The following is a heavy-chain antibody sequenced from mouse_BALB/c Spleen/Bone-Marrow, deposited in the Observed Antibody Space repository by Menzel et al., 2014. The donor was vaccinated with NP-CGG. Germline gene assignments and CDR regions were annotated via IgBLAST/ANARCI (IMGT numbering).Heavy chain of an antibody. J-gene: IGHJ2*01. CDR2: INPSNGGT. Sequence: QVQLQQSGAELVKPGASVKLSCKASGYAFTSYYMYWVKQRPGQGLEWIGEINPSNGGTNFNEKFKSKATLTVDKSSSTAYMQLSSLTSEDSAVYYCIRSTMITYFDYWGQGTTLTVSS. CDR3: IRSTMITYFDY. CDR1: GYAFTSYY. V-gene: IGHV1S81*02. D-gene: IGHD2-4*01.